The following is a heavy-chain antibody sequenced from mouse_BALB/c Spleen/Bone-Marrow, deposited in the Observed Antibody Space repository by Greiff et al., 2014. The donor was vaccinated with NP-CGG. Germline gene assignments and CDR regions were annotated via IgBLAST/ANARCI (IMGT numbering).Heavy chain of an antibody. CDR1: GFTFSDFY. D-gene: IGHD1-1*02. J-gene: IGHJ4*01. Sequence: EVKLQESGGGLVKPGGSLKLSCAASGFTFSDFYMFWFRQTPEKRLEWVATISNGGTYTYYPDSVKGRFTIARDNAKNNLYLQMSRLKAEDTAMYYCARSGERYGAMDYWGQGTSVTVTS. V-gene: IGHV5-4*02. CDR2: ISNGGTYT. CDR3: ARSGERYGAMDY.